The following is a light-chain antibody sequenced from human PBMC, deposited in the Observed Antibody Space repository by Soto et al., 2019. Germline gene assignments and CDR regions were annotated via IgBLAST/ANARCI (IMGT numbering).Light chain of an antibody. CDR1: ASDVGGYDY. CDR2: EVT. Sequence: QSVLTQPASVSGSPGQSITISCTGTASDVGGYDYVSWYQQHPGTAPKLMIYEVTNRPSGVSDRFSGSKSGNTASLSISGLQAEDEAEYFCGSYSSGNTYVFGTGTKLTVL. V-gene: IGLV2-14*01. CDR3: GSYSSGNTYV. J-gene: IGLJ1*01.